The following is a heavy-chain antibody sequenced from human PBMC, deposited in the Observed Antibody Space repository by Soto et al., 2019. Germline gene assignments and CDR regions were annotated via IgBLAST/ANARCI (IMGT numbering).Heavy chain of an antibody. CDR2: ISYGGRNN. CDR3: ARGPGGDYYYYQMDV. CDR1: GFTFSDYA. Sequence: GGSLRLSCAVSGFTFSDYAMHWVRQAPGKGLEWLAIISYGGRNNYYAGSVKGRFTISRDNSKNMLYLQMNSLRVEDTAMFYCARGPGGDYYYYQMDVWGQGTTVTVSS. V-gene: IGHV3-30*04. J-gene: IGHJ6*02.